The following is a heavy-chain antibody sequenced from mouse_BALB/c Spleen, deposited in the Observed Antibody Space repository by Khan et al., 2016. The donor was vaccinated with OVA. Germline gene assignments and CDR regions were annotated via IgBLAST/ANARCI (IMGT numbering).Heavy chain of an antibody. J-gene: IGHJ2*01. CDR1: GFTFNNYA. CDR2: VSSGGSYT. CDR3: SRQRGIYDCPFDY. D-gene: IGHD2-3*01. Sequence: EVELVESGGGLVKPGGSLKLSCAASGFTFNNYAMSWVRQTPEKRLEWVATVSSGGSYTYYPDSVTGRFTISRDNAKNTLYLQMSSLRSEDTAMYYWSRQRGIYDCPFDYWGQGTTLTGSA. V-gene: IGHV5-9-3*01.